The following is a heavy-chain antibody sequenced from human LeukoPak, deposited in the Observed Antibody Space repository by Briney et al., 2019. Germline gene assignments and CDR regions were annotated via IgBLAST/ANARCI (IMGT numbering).Heavy chain of an antibody. V-gene: IGHV3-21*06. D-gene: IGHD1-26*01. J-gene: IGHJ6*03. CDR3: ARDPYSGNYGAYYYYYMDV. CDR2: ITSSSSYI. CDR1: GITFSSYA. Sequence: GGTLRLSCAASGITFSSYAMSWVRQAPGKGLEWVSSITSSSSYIYYADSVKGRFTISRDNAKNSLYLQMDSLRVEDTAEYYCARDPYSGNYGAYYYYYMDVWGKGTTVTVSS.